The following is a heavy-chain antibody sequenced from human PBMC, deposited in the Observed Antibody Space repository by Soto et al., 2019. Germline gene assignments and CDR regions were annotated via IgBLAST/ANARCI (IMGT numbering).Heavy chain of an antibody. V-gene: IGHV3-15*01. CDR2: IKSKTDGGTT. D-gene: IGHD5-12*01. Sequence: GGSLRLSCAASGFTFSNAWMSWVRQATGKGLEWVGRIKSKTDGGTTDYAAPVKGRFTISRDDSKNTLYLQMNSLKTEDTAVYYCTTEWDTWLRIGALWLEYNWFDPWGQGTLLTVSS. CDR3: TTEWDTWLRIGALWLEYNWFDP. CDR1: GFTFSNAW. J-gene: IGHJ5*02.